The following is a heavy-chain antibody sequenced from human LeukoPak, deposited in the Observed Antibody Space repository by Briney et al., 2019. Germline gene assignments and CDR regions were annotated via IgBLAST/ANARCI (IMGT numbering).Heavy chain of an antibody. CDR2: INPNSGGT. CDR1: GYTFTGYY. CDR3: ARDSSGYSVYFDY. V-gene: IGHV1-2*02. D-gene: IGHD3-22*01. J-gene: IGHJ4*02. Sequence: ASVKASCKASGYTFTGYYMHWVRQAPGQGLEWMGWINPNSGGTNYAQKFQGRVTMTRDTSISTAYMELSRLRSDDTAVYYCARDSSGYSVYFDYWGQGTLVTVSS.